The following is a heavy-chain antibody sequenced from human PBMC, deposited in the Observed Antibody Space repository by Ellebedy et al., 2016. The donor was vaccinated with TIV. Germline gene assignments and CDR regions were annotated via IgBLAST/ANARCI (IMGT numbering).Heavy chain of an antibody. D-gene: IGHD3-22*01. V-gene: IGHV2-5*01. Sequence: SGPTLVKPTQTLTLTCTVSGVSLSTSGVAVGWIRQPPGKALEWAAVIYWNDDQRYRPSLKSRLTISKDTSKDQVVLTMTNMDPVDTATYYCVHSNDRNRILVFDIWGQGTMVTVSS. CDR3: VHSNDRNRILVFDI. CDR1: GVSLSTSGVA. CDR2: IYWNDDQ. J-gene: IGHJ3*02.